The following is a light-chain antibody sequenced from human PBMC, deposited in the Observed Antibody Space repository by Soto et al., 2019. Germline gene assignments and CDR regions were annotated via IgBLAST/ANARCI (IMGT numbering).Light chain of an antibody. CDR2: AAY. Sequence: DIQRTQSPSSVSASVGDIVTITCRARQGISSWLAWYQQKPGKAPKLLIYAAYSLQSGVPSRFSGSGSGTEFPLTISSLQTEDFATYYCHQANSFPRTCGQGTKVEIK. V-gene: IGKV1-12*01. CDR1: QGISSW. J-gene: IGKJ1*01. CDR3: HQANSFPRT.